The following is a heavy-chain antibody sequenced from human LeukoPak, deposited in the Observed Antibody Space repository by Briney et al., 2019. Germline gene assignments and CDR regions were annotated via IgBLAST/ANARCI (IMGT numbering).Heavy chain of an antibody. CDR2: ISGSGGST. CDR1: GFTFSSYA. V-gene: IGHV3-23*01. CDR3: ARDNSAAISRYFDL. J-gene: IGHJ2*01. Sequence: HPGGSLRLSCAASGFTFSSYAMSWVRQAPGKGLEWVSAISGSGGSTYYADSVKGRFTVSRDNSKNTLYLQMNSLRAEDTAVYYCARDNSAAISRYFDLWGRGTLVTVSS. D-gene: IGHD6-25*01.